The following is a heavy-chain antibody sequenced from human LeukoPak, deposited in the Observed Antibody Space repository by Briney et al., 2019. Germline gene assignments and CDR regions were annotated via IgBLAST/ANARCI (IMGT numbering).Heavy chain of an antibody. Sequence: PSETLSLTCTFSGGSISSSSYYWGWIRQPPGKGLEWTGRMHYSGIIHYNPSLKSRVTISVDTSKNQFSLKLSSVTAADTAVYYCASVYDGRYFDYWGQGTLVTVSS. CDR3: ASVYDGRYFDY. V-gene: IGHV4-39*01. D-gene: IGHD5/OR15-5a*01. CDR2: MHYSGII. J-gene: IGHJ4*02. CDR1: GGSISSSSYY.